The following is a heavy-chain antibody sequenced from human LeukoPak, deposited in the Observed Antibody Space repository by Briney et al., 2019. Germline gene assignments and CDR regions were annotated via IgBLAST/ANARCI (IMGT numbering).Heavy chain of an antibody. CDR1: GASISYYY. D-gene: IGHD2-21*02. CDR3: ARSAGDCVRWSFDV. V-gene: IGHV4-4*07. CDR2: LYATGTT. J-gene: IGHJ3*01. Sequence: PSETLSLTCAVSGASISYYYWSWIRQPAGKRLEWIGRLYATGTTIYNPSLKSRAIMSVDTSKNQFSLNLTSVTAADTAVYYCARSAGDCVRWSFDVWGQGTMVTVSS.